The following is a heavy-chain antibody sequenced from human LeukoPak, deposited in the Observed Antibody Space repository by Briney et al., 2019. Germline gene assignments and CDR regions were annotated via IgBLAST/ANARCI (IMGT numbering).Heavy chain of an antibody. Sequence: PGGSLRLSCAASGFTFDDYGMSWVRQAPGKGLEWVSGINWNGGSTGYADSVKGRFTISRDNAKNSLYLQMNSLRAEDTAVYYCARWLYGSGSYAAFDYWGQGTLVTVSS. D-gene: IGHD3-10*01. CDR1: GFTFDDYG. J-gene: IGHJ4*02. CDR2: INWNGGST. CDR3: ARWLYGSGSYAAFDY. V-gene: IGHV3-20*04.